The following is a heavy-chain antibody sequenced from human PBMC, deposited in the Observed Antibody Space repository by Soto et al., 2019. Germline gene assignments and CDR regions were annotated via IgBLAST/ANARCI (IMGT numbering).Heavy chain of an antibody. CDR1: GGSISSSSYY. CDR3: AGEDTAMVTRYGMDV. Sequence: SETLSLTCTVSGGSISSSSYYWGWIRQPPGKGLEWIGSIYYSGSTYYNPSLKSRVTISVDTSKNQFSLKLSSVTAADTAVYYCAGEDTAMVTRYGMDVWGQGTTVTVSS. V-gene: IGHV4-39*02. CDR2: IYYSGST. D-gene: IGHD5-18*01. J-gene: IGHJ6*02.